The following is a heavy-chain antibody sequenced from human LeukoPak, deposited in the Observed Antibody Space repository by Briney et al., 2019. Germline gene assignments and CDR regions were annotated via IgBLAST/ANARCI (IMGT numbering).Heavy chain of an antibody. CDR3: ARDRVFDGYIDY. J-gene: IGHJ4*02. D-gene: IGHD6-13*01. Sequence: ASAKVSCKASGYTFTSYYMHWVRQAPGQGLEWMGIINPSGGSTSYAQKFQGRVTMTRDTSTSTVYMELSSLRSEDTAVYYCARDRVFDGYIDYWGQGTLVTVSS. CDR1: GYTFTSYY. CDR2: INPSGGST. V-gene: IGHV1-46*01.